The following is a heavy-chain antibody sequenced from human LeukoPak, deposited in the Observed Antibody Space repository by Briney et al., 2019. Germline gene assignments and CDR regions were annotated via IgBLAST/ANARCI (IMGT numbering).Heavy chain of an antibody. CDR2: IYYSGNT. CDR1: GGSFSGYY. Sequence: PSETLSLTCAVYGGSFSGYYWGWIRQPPGKRLEWIGSIYYSGNTYYNPSLKSRVTISIDASKNQFSLNLNSVTAADTALYSCARHYLGGNYPDYFSHWGQGTLVTVSS. V-gene: IGHV4-39*01. CDR3: ARHYLGGNYPDYFSH. J-gene: IGHJ4*02. D-gene: IGHD1-26*01.